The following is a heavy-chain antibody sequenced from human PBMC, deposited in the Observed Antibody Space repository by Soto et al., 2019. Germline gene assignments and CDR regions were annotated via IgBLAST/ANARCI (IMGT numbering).Heavy chain of an antibody. CDR1: GASIRSGTYY. J-gene: IGHJ4*02. CDR2: VYYSGST. V-gene: IGHV4-39*01. CDR3: ARLKLWSSSFDY. Sequence: PSETLSVTCTVSGASIRSGTYYWGWIRQPPGKGLEWIGSVYYSGSTYYNPSLKSRVTISVDTSKNQFSLKVTSVTAADTAVFYCARLKLWSSSFDYWGQVPLVTLSS. D-gene: IGHD3-3*01.